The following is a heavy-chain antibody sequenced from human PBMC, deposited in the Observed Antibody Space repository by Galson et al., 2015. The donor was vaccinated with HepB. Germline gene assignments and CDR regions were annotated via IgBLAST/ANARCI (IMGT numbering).Heavy chain of an antibody. J-gene: IGHJ4*02. D-gene: IGHD4-11*01. V-gene: IGHV3-30-3*01. CDR1: GFTFSAYA. CDR3: ARGKQAGSNYGSHFDY. CDR2: ISYDGNNK. Sequence: SLRLSCAASGFTFSAYAMHWVRQAPGTGLEWVAVISYDGNNKYYADSVKGRFTISRDNSKNTLYLQMNSLRAEDTAVYYCARGKQAGSNYGSHFDYWGQGTLVTVSS.